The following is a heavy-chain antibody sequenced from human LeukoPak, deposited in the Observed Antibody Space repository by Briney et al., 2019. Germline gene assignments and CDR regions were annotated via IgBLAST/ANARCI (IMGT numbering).Heavy chain of an antibody. D-gene: IGHD6-13*01. CDR1: GGSISSGGYY. CDR3: ARGGGGHQLVPTLDFDY. V-gene: IGHV4-31*03. Sequence: KPSETLSLTCTVSGGSISSGGYYWSWIRQHPGKGLEWIGYIYYSGSTYYNPSLKSRVTISVDTSKNQFSLKLSSVTAADTAVYYCARGGGGHQLVPTLDFDYWGQGTLVTVSS. J-gene: IGHJ4*02. CDR2: IYYSGST.